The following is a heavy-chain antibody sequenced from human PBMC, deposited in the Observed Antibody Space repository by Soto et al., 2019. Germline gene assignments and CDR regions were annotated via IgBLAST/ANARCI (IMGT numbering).Heavy chain of an antibody. CDR3: AVRNFPYFYYGMDV. D-gene: IGHD1-1*01. J-gene: IGHJ6*02. CDR1: GDSISSSNW. CDR2: IYHTGGT. Sequence: QVQLQESGPGLVKPSGTLSLTCVVSGDSISSSNWWNWVRQPPGKGLEWVGEIYHTGGTNYNPSPKSQVTMSVDNSKNQFSPKLSSVTAADTAVYYCAVRNFPYFYYGMDVWGQGTTVTVSS. V-gene: IGHV4-4*02.